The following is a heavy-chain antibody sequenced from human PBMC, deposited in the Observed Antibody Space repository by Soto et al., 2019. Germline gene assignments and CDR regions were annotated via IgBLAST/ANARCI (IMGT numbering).Heavy chain of an antibody. Sequence: LRLSCAASGFTFSTYSMNWVRQAPGKGLEWVSYIDSRGGTIYYADSVKGRFTISRDNAMNSLYLQMNSLRDEDTAVYYCARGNTILAPSDYWGQGTLVTVSS. CDR1: GFTFSTYS. CDR3: ARGNTILAPSDY. CDR2: IDSRGGTI. J-gene: IGHJ4*02. D-gene: IGHD3-3*01. V-gene: IGHV3-48*02.